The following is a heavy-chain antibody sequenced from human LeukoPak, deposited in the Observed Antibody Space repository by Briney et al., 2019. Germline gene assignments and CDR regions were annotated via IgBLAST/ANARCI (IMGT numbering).Heavy chain of an antibody. V-gene: IGHV3-30*18. J-gene: IGHJ4*02. Sequence: GGSLRLSCTASGFIFSSYGMHWVRQAPGKGLEWVAVISYDGSNKYYADSVKGRFTISRDNSKNTLYVQMNSLRAEDTAVYYCAKDGGLWVSAHWGDSWGRGTLVTVSS. CDR2: ISYDGSNK. CDR3: AKDGGLWVSAHWGDS. CDR1: GFIFSSYG. D-gene: IGHD7-27*01.